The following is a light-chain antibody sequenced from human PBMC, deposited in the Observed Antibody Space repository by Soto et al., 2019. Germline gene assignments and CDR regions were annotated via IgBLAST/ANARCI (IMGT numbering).Light chain of an antibody. CDR2: GDH. J-gene: IGLJ3*02. V-gene: IGLV1-44*01. Sequence: QSVLTQPPSASETPGQRVTISCSGSNSNIRSNTVNWYQQLPGTASKLLVYGDHNRPSGVPDRFSGSKSGTSASLSISGLQAEDEPDYYCATWDDSLGGVVFGRGTKLTVL. CDR1: NSNIRSNT. CDR3: ATWDDSLGGVV.